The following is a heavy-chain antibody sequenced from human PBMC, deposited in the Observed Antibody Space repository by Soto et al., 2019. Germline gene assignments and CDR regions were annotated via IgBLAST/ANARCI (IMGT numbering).Heavy chain of an antibody. CDR3: ATEAAHHDAFDV. V-gene: IGHV4-39*02. Sequence: QLHLQESGPGLVKPSETLSLTCGVSDASISNSDYYWVWIRQPPGQGLEWIATVHFRGKTYYNVSLKTRLTISLDPSKNLFSLRLTSLTAADTAVYYCATEAAHHDAFDVWGRGTRVTVSS. CDR2: VHFRGKT. D-gene: IGHD2-15*01. J-gene: IGHJ3*01. CDR1: DASISNSDYY.